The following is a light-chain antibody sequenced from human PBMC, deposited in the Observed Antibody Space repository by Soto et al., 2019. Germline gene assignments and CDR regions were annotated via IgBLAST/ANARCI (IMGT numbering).Light chain of an antibody. CDR1: NIGSKS. Sequence: SYELTQPPSVSVAPGQTASIACGGDNIGSKSVHWYQQKPGQAPVLVVFDDTDRPSGIPERFSGSNSGNTATLTISRVEVGDEDDYYCQVWDNGSDHYVFGVGTKVTV. J-gene: IGLJ1*01. V-gene: IGLV3-21*02. CDR3: QVWDNGSDHYV. CDR2: DDT.